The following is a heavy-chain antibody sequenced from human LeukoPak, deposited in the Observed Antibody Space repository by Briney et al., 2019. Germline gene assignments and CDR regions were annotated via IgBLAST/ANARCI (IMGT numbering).Heavy chain of an antibody. CDR1: GGSISSSSYY. CDR2: IYYSGST. Sequence: PSETLSLTCTVSGGSISSSSYYWGWIRQPPGKGLEWIGSIYYSGSTYYNPSLKSRVTISVDTSKNQFSLKLSSVTAADTAVYYCARGTRIAAAAVDIWGQGTMVTVSS. J-gene: IGHJ3*02. D-gene: IGHD6-13*01. CDR3: ARGTRIAAAAVDI. V-gene: IGHV4-39*07.